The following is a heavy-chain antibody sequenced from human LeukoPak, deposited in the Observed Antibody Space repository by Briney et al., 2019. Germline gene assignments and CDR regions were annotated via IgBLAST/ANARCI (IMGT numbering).Heavy chain of an antibody. CDR3: ARVEKYQLLPFWDY. Sequence: GGSLRLSCAASGFTFSSYWMSWVRQAPGKGLEWVANIKQDGSEKYYVDSVKGRFTISRDNAKNSLYLQMNSLRAEDTAVYYCARVEKYQLLPFWDYWGQGTLVTASS. CDR2: IKQDGSEK. D-gene: IGHD2-2*01. J-gene: IGHJ4*02. V-gene: IGHV3-7*01. CDR1: GFTFSSYW.